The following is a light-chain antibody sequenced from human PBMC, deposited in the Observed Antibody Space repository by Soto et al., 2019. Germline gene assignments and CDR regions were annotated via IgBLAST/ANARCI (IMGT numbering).Light chain of an antibody. Sequence: QSALTQPRSVSGSPGQSVTISCTGTSSDVGGYNYVSWYQQHPGKSPKLMIYDVIKRPSGVPDRFSGSKSGNTASLTISGLQAEDEADYYCCSYAGSPWVLGTGTKVTVL. CDR3: CSYAGSPWV. CDR1: SSDVGGYNY. V-gene: IGLV2-11*01. J-gene: IGLJ1*01. CDR2: DVI.